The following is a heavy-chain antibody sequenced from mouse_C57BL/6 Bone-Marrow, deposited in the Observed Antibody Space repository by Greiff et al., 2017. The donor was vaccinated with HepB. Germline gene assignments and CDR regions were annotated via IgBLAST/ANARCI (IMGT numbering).Heavy chain of an antibody. CDR3: ARWWLLRFDY. V-gene: IGHV1-82*01. CDR1: GYAFSSSW. D-gene: IGHD2-3*01. CDR2: IYPGDGDT. J-gene: IGHJ2*01. Sequence: QVQLQQSGPELVKPGASVKISCKASGYAFSSSWMNWVKQRPGKGLEWIGRIYPGDGDTNYNGKFKGKATLTADKSSSTAYMQLSSLTSEDSAVYFCARWWLLRFDYWGQGTTLTVSS.